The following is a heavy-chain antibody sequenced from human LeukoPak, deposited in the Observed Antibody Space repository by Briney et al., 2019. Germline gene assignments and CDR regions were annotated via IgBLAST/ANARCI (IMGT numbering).Heavy chain of an antibody. Sequence: GESLKISCKGSGFTFTDYWIGWVRQIPGKGLEWMGIIYPGDSDTRYSPSFLGQVTISVDKSINTAYLQWSSLKASDTAMYYCANLIAARGSWGQGTLVTVSS. V-gene: IGHV5-51*01. D-gene: IGHD6-13*01. CDR1: GFTFTDYW. CDR2: IYPGDSDT. J-gene: IGHJ5*02. CDR3: ANLIAARGS.